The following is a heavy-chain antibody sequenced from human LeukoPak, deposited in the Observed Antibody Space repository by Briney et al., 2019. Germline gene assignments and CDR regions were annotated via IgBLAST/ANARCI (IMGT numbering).Heavy chain of an antibody. V-gene: IGHV3-20*04. CDR3: ARGSYYDWYYYMDV. D-gene: IGHD3-22*01. CDR2: INWNGGST. J-gene: IGHJ6*03. CDR1: GFTFDDYG. Sequence: GGSLRLSCAASGFTFDDYGMSWVRQAPGKGLEWVSGINWNGGSTGYADSVKGRFTVSRDNAKNSLYLQMNSLRAEDTALYYCARGSYYDWYYYMDVWGKGTTVTVSS.